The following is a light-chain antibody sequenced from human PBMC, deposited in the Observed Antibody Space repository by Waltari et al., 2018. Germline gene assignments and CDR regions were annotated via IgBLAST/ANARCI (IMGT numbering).Light chain of an antibody. CDR1: SSDIGRYDI. J-gene: IGLJ3*02. Sequence: QSALTQPASVSGSPGQSVTISCTGASSDIGRYDIVSWYQQHPGNAPKLIICDVSKRPSGVSDRFSGSKSGDTASLTISGLQFEDEADYYCCSYAGNYIWVFGGGTRLT. V-gene: IGLV2-23*02. CDR2: DVS. CDR3: CSYAGNYIWV.